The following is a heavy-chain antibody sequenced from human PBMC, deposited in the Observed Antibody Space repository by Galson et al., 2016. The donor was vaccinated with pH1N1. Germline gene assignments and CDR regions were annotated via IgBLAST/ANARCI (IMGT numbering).Heavy chain of an antibody. Sequence: SLRLSCAASGFTSSIYWMGWVRQAPGKGLEWVANINQDGTEKYYLDSVKGRFTISRDNAKNSLSLYIQMSSLRAKDTAVYKCARVRWQQLESYPYYYYYMDVWGKGTTVTASS. CDR2: INQDGTEK. CDR1: GFTSSIYW. D-gene: IGHD6-13*01. CDR3: ARVRWQQLESYPYYYYYMDV. V-gene: IGHV3-7*01. J-gene: IGHJ6*03.